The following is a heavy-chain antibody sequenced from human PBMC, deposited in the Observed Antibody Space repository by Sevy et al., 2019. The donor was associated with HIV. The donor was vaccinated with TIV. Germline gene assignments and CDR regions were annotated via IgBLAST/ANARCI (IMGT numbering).Heavy chain of an antibody. CDR3: AGQALNCSGGSCSPGWFDP. CDR2: INSDGSST. V-gene: IGHV3-74*01. Sequence: GGSLRLSCAASGFTFSSYWMHWVRQAPGKGLVWVSRINSDGSSTSYADSVKGRFTISRDNAKTKLFLQMNSRGAEGTAVYSGAGQALNCSGGSCSPGWFDPWGQGTLVTVSS. J-gene: IGHJ5*02. D-gene: IGHD2-15*01. CDR1: GFTFSSYW.